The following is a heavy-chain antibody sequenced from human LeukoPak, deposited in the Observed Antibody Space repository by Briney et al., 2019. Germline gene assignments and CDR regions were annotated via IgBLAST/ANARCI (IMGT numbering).Heavy chain of an antibody. D-gene: IGHD3-10*01. Sequence: ASVKVSCKASGYTFTGYYMHWVRQAPGQGLEWMGWINPNSGGTNYAQKFQGRVTMTGDMSISTAYMELSRLRSDDTAVYYCAFGFGEFSSWFDPWGQGTLVTVSS. CDR2: INPNSGGT. J-gene: IGHJ5*02. CDR1: GYTFTGYY. CDR3: AFGFGEFSSWFDP. V-gene: IGHV1-2*02.